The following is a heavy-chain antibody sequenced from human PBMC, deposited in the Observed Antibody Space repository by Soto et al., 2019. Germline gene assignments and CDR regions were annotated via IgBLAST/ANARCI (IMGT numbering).Heavy chain of an antibody. CDR3: ARERGA. CDR1: GYTFTDYR. CDR2: INPSGGST. V-gene: IGHV1-46*01. D-gene: IGHD1-26*01. J-gene: IGHJ4*02. Sequence: QVQLVQSGAEVKEPGASVKVSCMASGYTFTDYRMHWVRQAPGQGLEWMGMINPSGGSTSYAQKFQGRVTMTRDTSTSTVCMELSRLRSEDTAVYYCARERGAWGQGTLVTVSS.